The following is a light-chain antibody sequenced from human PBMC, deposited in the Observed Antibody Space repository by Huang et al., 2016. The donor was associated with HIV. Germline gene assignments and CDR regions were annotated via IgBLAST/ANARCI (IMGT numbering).Light chain of an antibody. Sequence: DIQMTQSPSSLSASVGDRVTITCRASQDISDYLAWFQQKPGKAPKSLIFATSTLHSGVPSRFSGSGSGTAFTLTNNNLQPEDFATYYCQQYSDYPRTFGQGTKLDIK. CDR2: ATS. CDR1: QDISDY. J-gene: IGKJ2*01. V-gene: IGKV1-16*01. CDR3: QQYSDYPRT.